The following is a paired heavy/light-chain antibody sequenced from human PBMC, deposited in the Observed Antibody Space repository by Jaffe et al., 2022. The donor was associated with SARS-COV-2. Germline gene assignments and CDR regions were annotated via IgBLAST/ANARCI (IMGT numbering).Light chain of an antibody. CDR1: SSNIASNY. Sequence: QSVLTQPPSASGTPGQRVTISCTGSSSNIASNYVYWYQQVPGTAPRLLILRNDERLSGVPDRFSGSKSGTSASLAISGLRSEDEAIYYCATRDDNLSDLVVFGGGTKLTVL. J-gene: IGLJ3*02. V-gene: IGLV1-47*01. CDR2: RND. CDR3: ATRDDNLSDLVV.
Heavy chain of an antibody. D-gene: IGHD4-17*01. CDR1: GFTFSTYD. J-gene: IGHJ4*02. V-gene: IGHV3-21*01. CDR2: ISSGSHYI. Sequence: VKLVESGGGQVKPGESLRLSCAASGFTFSTYDMSWVRQAPGKGLEWVSSISSGSHYIYYAGSVRGRFTISRDNANNVLHLQMNSLRADDTAVYYCARAGGDYPDFRSWGQGALVTVSS. CDR3: ARAGGDYPDFRS.